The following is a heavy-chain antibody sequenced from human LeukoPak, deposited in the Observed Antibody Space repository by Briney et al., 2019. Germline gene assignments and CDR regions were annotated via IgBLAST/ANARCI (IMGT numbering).Heavy chain of an antibody. D-gene: IGHD1-26*01. CDR3: ASSGSYRFDY. Sequence: PGGSLRLSCAASGFTLSSYSMNWVRQAPGKGLEWVSHITASGTAMFYADSVKGCFTISRDNAKNSLYLQMNSLRDEDTAVYYCASSGSYRFDYWGQGTLVTVSS. V-gene: IGHV3-48*02. CDR1: GFTLSSYS. CDR2: ITASGTAM. J-gene: IGHJ4*02.